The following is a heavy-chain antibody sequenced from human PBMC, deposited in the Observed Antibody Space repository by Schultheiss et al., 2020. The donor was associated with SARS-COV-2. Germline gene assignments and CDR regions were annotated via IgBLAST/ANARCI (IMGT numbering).Heavy chain of an antibody. CDR2: ISGSGGST. Sequence: GESLKISCAASGFTFSSYGMHWVRQAPGKGLEWVSAISGSGGSTYYADSVKGRFTISRDNSKNTLYLQMNSLRAEDTAVYYCAKDEGRYGAVTTGSDYWGQGTLVTVSS. J-gene: IGHJ4*02. V-gene: IGHV3-23*01. CDR1: GFTFSSYG. CDR3: AKDEGRYGAVTTGSDY. D-gene: IGHD4-17*01.